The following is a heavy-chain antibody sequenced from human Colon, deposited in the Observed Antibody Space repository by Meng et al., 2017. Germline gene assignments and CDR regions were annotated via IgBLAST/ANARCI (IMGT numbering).Heavy chain of an antibody. V-gene: IGHV3-74*01. CDR3: TIVDGY. Sequence: EVKLVESGGDLVQPGGSLRLSGAVSGFTLSSDWIHWVRQVPGKGLVWVSTMNDDGSFTTYADSVKGRFTISRDNAKNTLYLQMDNLRVEDSAVYYCTIVDGYWGQGTLVTVSS. D-gene: IGHD3/OR15-3a*01. CDR2: MNDDGSFT. CDR1: GFTLSSDW. J-gene: IGHJ4*02.